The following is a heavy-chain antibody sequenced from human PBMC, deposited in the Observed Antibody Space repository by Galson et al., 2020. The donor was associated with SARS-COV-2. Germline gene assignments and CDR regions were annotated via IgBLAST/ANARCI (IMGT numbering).Heavy chain of an antibody. D-gene: IGHD2-21*02. CDR2: IYYSGST. CDR3: ARQSGDWGYYFDY. V-gene: IGHV4-39*01. CDR1: GGSISSSSYY. J-gene: IGHJ4*02. Sequence: SETLSLTCTVSGGSISSSSYYWGWIRQPPGKGLEWIGSIYYSGSTYYNPSLKSRVTISVDTSKNQFSLKLSSVTAADTAVYYCARQSGDWGYYFDYWGQGTLVTGSS.